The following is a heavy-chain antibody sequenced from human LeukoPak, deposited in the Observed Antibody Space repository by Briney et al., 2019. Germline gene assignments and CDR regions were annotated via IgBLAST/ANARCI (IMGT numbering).Heavy chain of an antibody. V-gene: IGHV3-21*01. CDR2: VSTSGSYI. J-gene: IGHJ4*02. Sequence: GGSLRLSCAVSGFTFGSYSMNWVRQAPGKGLEWVSFVSTSGSYIYYADSVKGRFTISRDNSKNTLYLQMSSLRAEDTAVYYCVKGHLVWELGDYFDYWGQGTLVTVSS. CDR1: GFTFGSYS. D-gene: IGHD1-26*01. CDR3: VKGHLVWELGDYFDY.